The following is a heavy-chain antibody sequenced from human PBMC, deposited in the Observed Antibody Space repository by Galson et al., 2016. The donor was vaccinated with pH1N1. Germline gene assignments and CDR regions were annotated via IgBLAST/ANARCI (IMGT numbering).Heavy chain of an antibody. Sequence: SLRLSCAASGFTVSNYWMHWVRQAPGKGLVWVSRINEVGSIINHADSVKGRFTISKDSAENTLYLQMNNLRAEDTAVYYCSRDTFGPSDFRGQGTLVTVSS. D-gene: IGHD3-10*01. CDR3: SRDTFGPSDF. J-gene: IGHJ4*02. V-gene: IGHV3-74*01. CDR1: GFTVSNYW. CDR2: INEVGSII.